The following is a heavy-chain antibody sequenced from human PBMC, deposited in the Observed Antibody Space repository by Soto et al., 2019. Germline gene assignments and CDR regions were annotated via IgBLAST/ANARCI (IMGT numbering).Heavy chain of an antibody. CDR2: IYYSGST. CDR3: ARATSFSGHHGY. D-gene: IGHD2-8*02. Sequence: QLQLQESGPGLVKPSQTLSLACTVSGGSFSSGGYYWSWIRQLPGKGLEWIGYIYYSGSTYYNPSLKSRFTISLDTSKTQFSRKLSSVTAADTAVYYCARATSFSGHHGYWGQGTLVTVSS. V-gene: IGHV4-31*03. J-gene: IGHJ4*02. CDR1: GGSFSSGGYY.